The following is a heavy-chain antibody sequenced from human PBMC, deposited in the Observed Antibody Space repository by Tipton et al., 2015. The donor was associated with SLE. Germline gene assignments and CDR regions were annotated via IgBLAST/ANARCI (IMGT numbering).Heavy chain of an antibody. Sequence: TLSLTCAVYGGSFSGYYWSWIRQPPGKGLEWIGEINHSGVTHYNPSLKSRVTISRDTSGNHFSLNLNSVTATDTAVYYCARAEFSSNWYMYWHFDLWGRGTLVTVSS. CDR2: INHSGVT. V-gene: IGHV4-34*01. CDR1: GGSFSGYY. CDR3: ARAEFSSNWYMYWHFDL. J-gene: IGHJ2*01. D-gene: IGHD6-13*01.